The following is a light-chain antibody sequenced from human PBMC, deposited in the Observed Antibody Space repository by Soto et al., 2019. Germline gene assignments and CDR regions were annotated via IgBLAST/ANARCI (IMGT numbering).Light chain of an antibody. CDR2: DNN. CDR3: QSYDSSRSPLYV. Sequence: QSLLTEPPSVSGAPGQRVSISCTGSSSNIGAGYDVYWYHHLPGTAPKLLIYDNNNRPSGVPDRFSGSKSGTSASLAITGLQAEDEAAYYCQSYDSSRSPLYVFGTGTKVTVL. V-gene: IGLV1-40*01. J-gene: IGLJ1*01. CDR1: SSNIGAGYD.